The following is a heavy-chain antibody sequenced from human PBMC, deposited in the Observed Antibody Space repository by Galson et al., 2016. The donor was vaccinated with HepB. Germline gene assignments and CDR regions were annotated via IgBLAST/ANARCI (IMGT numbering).Heavy chain of an antibody. D-gene: IGHD2-15*01. CDR2: IYSGGNT. Sequence: SLRLSCAASEFTVSNNYMSWVRQAPGKGLEWVSLIYSGGNTRYADSVKGRFTISRDNSKNTVYLQMNSLRAEDTAVYYCSTLTPASPYFDYWGQGTLVTVSS. V-gene: IGHV3-53*01. CDR3: STLTPASPYFDY. J-gene: IGHJ4*02. CDR1: EFTVSNNY.